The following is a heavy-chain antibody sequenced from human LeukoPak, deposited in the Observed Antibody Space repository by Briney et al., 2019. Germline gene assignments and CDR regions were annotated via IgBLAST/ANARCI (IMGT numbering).Heavy chain of an antibody. CDR3: AKAVAAAGRFGFDP. D-gene: IGHD6-13*01. Sequence: SETLSLTCTVSGGSISSYYWSWIRQPPGKGLEWIGYTYYSGSTNYNPSLKSRVTISVDTSKNQFSLRLTSVTAADTAVYYCAKAVAAAGRFGFDPWGQGTLVTVSS. CDR2: TYYSGST. CDR1: GGSISSYY. V-gene: IGHV4-59*01. J-gene: IGHJ5*02.